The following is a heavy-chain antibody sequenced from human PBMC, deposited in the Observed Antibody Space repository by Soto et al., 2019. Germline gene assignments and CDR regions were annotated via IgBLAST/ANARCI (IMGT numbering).Heavy chain of an antibody. CDR2: IYYSGTT. D-gene: IGHD5-18*01. J-gene: IGHJ6*02. CDR1: GGSMSSGDYY. V-gene: IGHV4-30-4*01. Sequence: PSETLSLTCTVSGGSMSSGDYYWSWIRQPPGKGLEWIGYIYYSGTTYYNPSLKSRVTISVDTSKNQFSLKVSSVTAADTAVYYCARALIQLWPHYYYGMDVWGQGTTVTVSS. CDR3: ARALIQLWPHYYYGMDV.